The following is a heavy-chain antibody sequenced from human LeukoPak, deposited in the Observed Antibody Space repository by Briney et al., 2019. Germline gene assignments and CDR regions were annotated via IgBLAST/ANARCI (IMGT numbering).Heavy chain of an antibody. Sequence: GGSLRLSCGASGFTFSSYSMNWVRQAPGKGLEWVSSISSSSSYIYYADSVKGRFTISRDNAKNSLYLQMNSLRAEDTAVYYCASSPGGSYHFDYWAQGTLVTVSS. CDR3: ASSPGGSYHFDY. J-gene: IGHJ4*02. CDR1: GFTFSSYS. CDR2: ISSSSSYI. V-gene: IGHV3-21*01. D-gene: IGHD1-26*01.